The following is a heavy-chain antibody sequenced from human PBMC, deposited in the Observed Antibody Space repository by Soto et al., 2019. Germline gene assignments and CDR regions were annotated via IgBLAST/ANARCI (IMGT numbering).Heavy chain of an antibody. Sequence: VQLLESGGDLIHPGGSLRLSCAAAGFTFSSYSMNWVRQAPGKGLEWVSIISGDARTTSYADSVQGRFTISRDNSKNTLYLQMNSLRVQDTAVYYCGKVQERGRTRCSDWIDSWGQGVLVTVSS. J-gene: IGHJ5*01. CDR2: ISGDARTT. CDR3: GKVQERGRTRCSDWIDS. D-gene: IGHD2-2*01. CDR1: GFTFSSYS. V-gene: IGHV3-23*01.